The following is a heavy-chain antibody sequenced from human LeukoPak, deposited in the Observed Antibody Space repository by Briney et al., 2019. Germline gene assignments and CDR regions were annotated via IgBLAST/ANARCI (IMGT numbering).Heavy chain of an antibody. CDR1: GGSISSYY. J-gene: IGHJ4*02. V-gene: IGHV4-59*01. Sequence: SETLSLTCTVSGGSISSYYWSWIRQPPGKGLEWIGYIYYSGSTNYNPSLKSRVTISVDTSKNQFSLKLSSVTAADTAVYYCARWPVGSSSSFDYWGQGTLVTVSS. D-gene: IGHD1-26*01. CDR2: IYYSGST. CDR3: ARWPVGSSSSFDY.